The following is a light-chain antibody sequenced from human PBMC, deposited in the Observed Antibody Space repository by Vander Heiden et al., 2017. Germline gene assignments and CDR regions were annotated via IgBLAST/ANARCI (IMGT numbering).Light chain of an antibody. Sequence: DIQMTQSPSSLSASVGDKITITCQASPDITNYLNWYQQKPGKAPKLLIYDASNLETGVPSRFSGSGSGTHFTFTISSLQPEDFATYYCQQDDYLPHTFGQGTLMEIK. CDR1: PDITNY. J-gene: IGKJ5*01. V-gene: IGKV1-33*01. CDR2: DAS. CDR3: QQDDYLPHT.